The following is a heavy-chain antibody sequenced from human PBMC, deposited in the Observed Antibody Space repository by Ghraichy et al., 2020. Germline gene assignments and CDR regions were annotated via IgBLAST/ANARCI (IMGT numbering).Heavy chain of an antibody. D-gene: IGHD3-16*01. V-gene: IGHV4-61*01. CDR1: GGSVRSDSYY. CDR3: ARVVQGGDAFDT. J-gene: IGHJ3*02. CDR2: IYYSGTT. Sequence: LTCSVSGGSVRSDSYYWSWIRQPPGKGLEWIGYIYYSGTTNHNPSLKSRVSMSVDTSKNQFSLKLSSVTTADTAVYYCARVVQGGDAFDTWGQGTTVTAS.